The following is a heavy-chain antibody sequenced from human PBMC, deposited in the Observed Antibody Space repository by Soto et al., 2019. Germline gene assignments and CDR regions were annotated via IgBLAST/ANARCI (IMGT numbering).Heavy chain of an antibody. V-gene: IGHV3-33*01. Sequence: QVQLVESGGGVVQPGRSLRLSCAASGFPFSTYGMHWVRQAPGKGLEWVAVIWYDGSNKYYADSVKGRFTISRDNSKNTLYLQMNSLRDEDTAVYYCARASGSFDLWGRGTLVTVSS. CDR3: ARASGSFDL. CDR2: IWYDGSNK. J-gene: IGHJ2*01. CDR1: GFPFSTYG.